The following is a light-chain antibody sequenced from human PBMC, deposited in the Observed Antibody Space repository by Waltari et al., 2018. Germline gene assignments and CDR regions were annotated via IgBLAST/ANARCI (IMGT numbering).Light chain of an antibody. J-gene: IGKJ1*01. CDR2: GAS. CDR3: QHYVRLPAT. CDR1: QSVGRS. Sequence: EIVLTQSQGTLSLSPGERATLSCRASQSVGRSLAWYQQKPGQAPRLLIYGASSRATGIPDRFSGSGSGTDFSLTISRLEPEDFAVYYCQHYVRLPATFGQGTKVEIK. V-gene: IGKV3-20*01.